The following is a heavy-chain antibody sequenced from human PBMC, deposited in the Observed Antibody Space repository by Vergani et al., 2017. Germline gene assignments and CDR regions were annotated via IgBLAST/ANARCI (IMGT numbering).Heavy chain of an antibody. V-gene: IGHV1-69*01. CDR2: IIPIFGTA. D-gene: IGHD5-12*01. CDR3: ARDNIVATIPYYYYGMDV. J-gene: IGHJ6*02. CDR1: GGTFSSYA. Sequence: QVQLVQSGAEVKKPGSSVKVSCKASGGTFSSYAISWVRQAPGQGLEWMGGIIPIFGTANYAQKFQGRVTITADESTSTAYMELSSLRSEDTAVYYCARDNIVATIPYYYYGMDVWGQGTTVTVSS.